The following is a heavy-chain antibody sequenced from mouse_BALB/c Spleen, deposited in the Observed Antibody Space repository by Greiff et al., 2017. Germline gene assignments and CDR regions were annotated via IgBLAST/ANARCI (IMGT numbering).Heavy chain of an antibody. J-gene: IGHJ3*01. D-gene: IGHD1-1*01. CDR1: GYSITSDYA. CDR3: ARRDYGSSWFAY. Sequence: EVQLQESGPGLVKPSQSLSLTCTVTGYSITSDYAWNWIRQFPGNKLEWMGYISYSGSTSYNPSLKSRISITRDTSKNQFFLQLNSVTTEDTATYYCARRDYGSSWFAYWGQGTLVTVSA. CDR2: ISYSGST. V-gene: IGHV3-2*02.